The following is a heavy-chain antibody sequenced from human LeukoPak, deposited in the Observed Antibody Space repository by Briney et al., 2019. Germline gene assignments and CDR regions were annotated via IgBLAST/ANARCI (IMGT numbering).Heavy chain of an antibody. Sequence: PSETLSLTCTVSGGSISSYYWSWIRQPPGKGLEWIGYIYYSGSTNYNPSLKSRVTISVDTSKNQSSLKLSSVTAADTAVYYCARDLGQQGFDYWGQGTLVTVSS. CDR3: ARDLGQQGFDY. CDR2: IYYSGST. D-gene: IGHD6-13*01. CDR1: GGSISSYY. V-gene: IGHV4-59*01. J-gene: IGHJ4*02.